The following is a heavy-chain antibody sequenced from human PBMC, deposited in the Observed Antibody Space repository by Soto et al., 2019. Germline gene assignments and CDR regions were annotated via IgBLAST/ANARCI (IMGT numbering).Heavy chain of an antibody. CDR2: IIPILGIA. CDR1: GGTFSSYT. J-gene: IGHJ5*02. Sequence: QVQLVQSGAEVRQPGSSVKVSCKASGGTFSSYTISWVRQAPGQRLEWMGRIIPILGIANYAQKFQGRVTITADKSTSTAYMELSSLRSEDTAVYYCARDARSSFDWFDPWGQGTLVTVSS. V-gene: IGHV1-69*08. CDR3: ARDARSSFDWFDP.